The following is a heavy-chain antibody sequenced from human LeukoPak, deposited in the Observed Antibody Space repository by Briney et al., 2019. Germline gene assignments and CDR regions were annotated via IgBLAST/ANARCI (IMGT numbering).Heavy chain of an antibody. V-gene: IGHV1-2*04. CDR3: ARETYCSGGSCYYWFDY. J-gene: IGHJ4*02. CDR2: INPNSGGT. D-gene: IGHD2-15*01. Sequence: ASVKVSCKASGYTFTGYYMHWVRQAPGQGLEWIGWINPNSGGTNYAQKFQGWVTMTRDTSISTAYMELSRLRSDDTAVYYCARETYCSGGSCYYWFDYWGQGTLVTVSS. CDR1: GYTFTGYY.